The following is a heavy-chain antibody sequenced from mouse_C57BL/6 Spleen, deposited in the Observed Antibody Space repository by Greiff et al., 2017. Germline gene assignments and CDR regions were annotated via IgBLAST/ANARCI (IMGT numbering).Heavy chain of an antibody. CDR1: GYAFSSSW. CDR3: ARDGGSAY. V-gene: IGHV1-82*01. J-gene: IGHJ3*01. CDR2: IYPGDGDT. D-gene: IGHD2-3*01. Sequence: VLRVESGPELVKPGASVKISCTASGYAFSSSWMNWVKQRPGKGLEWIGRIYPGDGDTNYNGKFKGKATLTADKSSSTAYMQLSSLTSEDSAVYFCARDGGSAYWGQGTLVTVSA.